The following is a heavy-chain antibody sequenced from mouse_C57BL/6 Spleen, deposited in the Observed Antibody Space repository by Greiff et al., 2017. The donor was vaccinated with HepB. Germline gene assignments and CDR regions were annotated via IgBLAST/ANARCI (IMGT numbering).Heavy chain of an antibody. CDR3: ARTLYDYDSYYAMDY. CDR1: GYAFSSYW. Sequence: QVQLQQSGAELVKPGASVKISCKASGYAFSSYWMNWVKQRPGKGLEWIGQIYPGDGDTNYNGKFKGKATLTADKSSSTAYMQLSSLTSEDSAVYFCARTLYDYDSYYAMDYWGQGTSVTVSS. V-gene: IGHV1-80*01. CDR2: IYPGDGDT. J-gene: IGHJ4*01. D-gene: IGHD2-4*01.